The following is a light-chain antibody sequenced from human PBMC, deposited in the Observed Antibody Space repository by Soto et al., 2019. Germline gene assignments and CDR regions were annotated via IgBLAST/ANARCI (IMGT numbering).Light chain of an antibody. Sequence: EIVLTQFPGTLSLSPGERATLSCRASQSLRNNYLAWYQQKPGQTPRLLIYGASSRANGIPDRFSGSGSGTDFTLTISRLEPEDFAVYYCQQFNNSPLTFGGGTKVEIK. CDR3: QQFNNSPLT. J-gene: IGKJ4*01. CDR1: QSLRNNY. CDR2: GAS. V-gene: IGKV3-20*01.